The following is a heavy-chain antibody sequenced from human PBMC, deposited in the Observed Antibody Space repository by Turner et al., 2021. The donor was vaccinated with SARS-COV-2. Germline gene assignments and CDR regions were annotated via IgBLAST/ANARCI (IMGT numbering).Heavy chain of an antibody. Sequence: QLQLQESGPGLVKPSETLYLTCNVSGCSISSSSYYWGWIRQPPGKGLEWIGNIYYSGSAYYNPSLKSRVTISVDPSKNQFSLKLTSVTAADTAVYYCARLMDTAMDYYGTDVWGQGTTVTVSS. CDR1: GCSISSSSYY. J-gene: IGHJ6*02. CDR3: ARLMDTAMDYYGTDV. CDR2: IYYSGSA. V-gene: IGHV4-39*01. D-gene: IGHD5-18*01.